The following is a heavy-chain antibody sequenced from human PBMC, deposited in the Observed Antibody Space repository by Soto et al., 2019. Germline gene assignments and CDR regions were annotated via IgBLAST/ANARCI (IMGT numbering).Heavy chain of an antibody. D-gene: IGHD3-22*01. Sequence: ETLSLTCAVYGGSFSGYYWSWIRQPPGKGLEWIGEINHSGSTNYNPSLKSRVTISVDTSKNQFSLKLSSVTAADTAVYYCARGPSPNYYDSSGYYYPFDYWGQGTLVTV. J-gene: IGHJ4*02. CDR2: INHSGST. CDR3: ARGPSPNYYDSSGYYYPFDY. V-gene: IGHV4-34*01. CDR1: GGSFSGYY.